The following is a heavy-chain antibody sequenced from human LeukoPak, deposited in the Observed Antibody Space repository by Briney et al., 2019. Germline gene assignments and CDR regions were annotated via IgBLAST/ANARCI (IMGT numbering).Heavy chain of an antibody. CDR2: IKQDGGEK. CDR1: GFTFGSYK. D-gene: IGHD4-17*01. CDR3: VSHSVTTNYYYAMGV. Sequence: GGSLRLSCAASGFTFGSYKMSWVRQAPGKGLEWVANIKQDGGEKYYVDSVKGRFTISRDNSRNSLCLQMNTLRVEDTAVYYCVSHSVTTNYYYAMGVWGQGTTVTVSS. V-gene: IGHV3-7*01. J-gene: IGHJ6*02.